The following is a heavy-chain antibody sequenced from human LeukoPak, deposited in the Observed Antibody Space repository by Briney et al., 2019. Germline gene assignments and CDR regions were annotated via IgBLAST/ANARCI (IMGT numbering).Heavy chain of an antibody. V-gene: IGHV3-74*01. CDR1: GITFSTYW. CDR2: FNSEGSTI. CDR3: ARVADTHIFDY. D-gene: IGHD2-21*01. J-gene: IGHJ4*02. Sequence: PGGSLRLSCAGSGITFSTYWMHWVRQAPGKGLVWVSRFNSEGSTISYADSVKGRFTISRDNSKNTLYLQMNSLRAEDTAVYYCARVADTHIFDYWGQGTLVTVSS.